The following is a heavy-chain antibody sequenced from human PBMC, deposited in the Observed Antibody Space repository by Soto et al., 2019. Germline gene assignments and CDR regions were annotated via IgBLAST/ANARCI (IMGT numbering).Heavy chain of an antibody. Sequence: SETLSLTCTVSGGSISSGGYYWSWIRQHPGKGLEWIGYIYYSGSTYYNPSLKSRVTISVDTSKNQFSLKLSSVTAADTAVCYCARCWGAAAGPVWFDPWGQGALVTVSS. D-gene: IGHD6-13*01. CDR2: IYYSGST. V-gene: IGHV4-31*03. J-gene: IGHJ5*02. CDR1: GGSISSGGYY. CDR3: ARCWGAAAGPVWFDP.